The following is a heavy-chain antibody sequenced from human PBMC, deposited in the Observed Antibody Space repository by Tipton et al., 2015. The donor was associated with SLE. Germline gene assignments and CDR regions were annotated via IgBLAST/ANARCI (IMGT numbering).Heavy chain of an antibody. CDR3: ARGVGCSRFDC. D-gene: IGHD1-26*01. CDR1: GGSISSHY. J-gene: IGHJ4*02. Sequence: TLSLTCTVSGGSISSHYWSWIRQPPGKGLEWIGYIYYSGSTNYNPSLKGRVTISVDTSKSQFSLKLRSVTAADTAVYYCARGVGCSRFDCWGQGTLVTVSS. CDR2: IYYSGST. V-gene: IGHV4-59*11.